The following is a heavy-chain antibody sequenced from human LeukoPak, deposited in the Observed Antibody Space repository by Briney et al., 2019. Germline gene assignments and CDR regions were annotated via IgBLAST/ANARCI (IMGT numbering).Heavy chain of an antibody. CDR3: ARWFYGHDYNWFDP. D-gene: IGHD3-10*01. V-gene: IGHV4-34*01. Sequence: LRLSCAASGFTFSDYYMSWIRQAPGKGLEWIGEIGDGGSTNYNPSLKSRVTMSVDMSKDQFSLRLNSVTAADAAVYYCARWFYGHDYNWFDPWGQGTLVTVSS. CDR2: IGDGGST. J-gene: IGHJ5*02. CDR1: GFTFSDYY.